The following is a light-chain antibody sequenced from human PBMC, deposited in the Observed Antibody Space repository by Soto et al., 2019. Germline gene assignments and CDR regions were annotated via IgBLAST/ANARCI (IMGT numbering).Light chain of an antibody. CDR1: SGHSSYA. CDR2: LNSDGSH. V-gene: IGLV4-69*01. CDR3: QTWGTGTWV. J-gene: IGLJ3*02. Sequence: QPVLTQSPSASASLGASVKLTCTLSSGHSSYAIAWHQQQPEKGPRYLMKLNSDGSHSKGDGIPDRVSGSSSGAERYLTISRLQCEDEADYFCQTWGTGTWVFGGGTKLTVL.